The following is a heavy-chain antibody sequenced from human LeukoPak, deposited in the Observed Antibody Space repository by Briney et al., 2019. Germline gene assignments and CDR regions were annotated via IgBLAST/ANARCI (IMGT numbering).Heavy chain of an antibody. CDR2: IYYSGST. CDR3: AREDRYYGMDV. Sequence: SETLSLTCTVSGGSISSYYWSWIRQPPGKGLEWIGYIYYSGSTNYNPSLKSRVTISVDTSKNQFSLKLSSVTAADTAVYYCAREDRYYGMDVWGQGTTVTVSS. CDR1: GGSISSYY. V-gene: IGHV4-59*12. J-gene: IGHJ6*02.